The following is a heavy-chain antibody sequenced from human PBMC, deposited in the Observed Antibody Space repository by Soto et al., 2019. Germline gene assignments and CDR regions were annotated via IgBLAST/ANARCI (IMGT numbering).Heavy chain of an antibody. CDR2: IFYTGGT. J-gene: IGHJ4*02. V-gene: IGHV4-31*03. Sequence: SETLSLTCTVSGASISSGDYYWSWIRQHPGRGLEWIGYIFYTGGTFYTPSLKSRVTMSVDTSKNQFSLKLTSVTAADTAVYLCARDRGATIFDFWGRGTLVTVPS. CDR3: ARDRGATIFDF. CDR1: GASISSGDYY. D-gene: IGHD5-12*01.